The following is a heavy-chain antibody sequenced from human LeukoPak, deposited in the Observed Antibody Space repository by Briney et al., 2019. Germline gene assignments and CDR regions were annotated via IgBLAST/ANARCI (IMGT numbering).Heavy chain of an antibody. CDR3: ARAPRFLNSNYFDY. J-gene: IGHJ4*02. CDR2: INHSGST. CDR1: GGSFSGYY. V-gene: IGHV4-34*01. Sequence: SETLSLTCAVYGGSFSGYYWSWIRQPPGKGLEWIGEINHSGSTNYNPSLKSRVTISVDTSKNQFSLKLSSVTAADTAVYYCARAPRFLNSNYFDYWGQGTLVTVSS. D-gene: IGHD3-3*01.